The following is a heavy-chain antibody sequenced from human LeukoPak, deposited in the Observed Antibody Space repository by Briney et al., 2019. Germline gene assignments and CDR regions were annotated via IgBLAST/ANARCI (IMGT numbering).Heavy chain of an antibody. J-gene: IGHJ4*02. CDR1: GYSISSGYH. CDR3: AGLLLFFGTRDY. V-gene: IGHV4-38-2*02. CDR2: IYHSGST. Sequence: SETLSLTCTVSGYSISSGYHWGWIRQPPGKGLEWIGSIYHSGSTYYNPSLKSRVTISVDTSKNQFSLKLISVTAADTAVYYCAGLLLFFGTRDYWGQGTLVTVSS. D-gene: IGHD3-10*01.